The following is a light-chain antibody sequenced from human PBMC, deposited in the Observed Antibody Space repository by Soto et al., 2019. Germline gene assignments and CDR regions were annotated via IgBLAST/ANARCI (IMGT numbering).Light chain of an antibody. Sequence: EIVMTQSPATLSVSPGERATLSCRASQSVSSNLAWYQQKPGQAPRLLIYGASTRATGIPARFSGSGSGTAFTLTISSLQSEDFAVYYCQQYNNWPPWTFGQGPKVDI. CDR3: QQYNNWPPWT. J-gene: IGKJ1*01. CDR1: QSVSSN. V-gene: IGKV3-15*01. CDR2: GAS.